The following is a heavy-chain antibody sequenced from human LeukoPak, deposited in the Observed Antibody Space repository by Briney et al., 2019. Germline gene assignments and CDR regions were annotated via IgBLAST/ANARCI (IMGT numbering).Heavy chain of an antibody. Sequence: PGGSLRLSCAASGFTFSSHSMTWVRQAPGKGLEWVSGISDSGDRTDYADSVKGRFTTSRDNSKNTLYLQMNSLRAEDTAVYYCAKGGFCSSGTCYSPPVDYWGQGTLVTVSS. D-gene: IGHD2-15*01. J-gene: IGHJ4*02. CDR3: AKGGFCSSGTCYSPPVDY. CDR1: GFTFSSHS. CDR2: ISDSGDRT. V-gene: IGHV3-23*01.